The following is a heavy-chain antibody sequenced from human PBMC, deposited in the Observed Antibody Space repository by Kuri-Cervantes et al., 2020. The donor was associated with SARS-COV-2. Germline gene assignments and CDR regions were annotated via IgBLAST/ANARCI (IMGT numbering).Heavy chain of an antibody. Sequence: ASVKVSCKASGYTFTSYGISWVRQAPGQGLEWMGWISAYNGNTNYAQKLQGRVTMTTDTSTSTAYMELRSLRSDDTAVYYCATSEYGVDAFDIWGRGTMVTVSS. CDR2: ISAYNGNT. D-gene: IGHD2-2*01. CDR3: ATSEYGVDAFDI. V-gene: IGHV1-18*01. CDR1: GYTFTSYG. J-gene: IGHJ3*02.